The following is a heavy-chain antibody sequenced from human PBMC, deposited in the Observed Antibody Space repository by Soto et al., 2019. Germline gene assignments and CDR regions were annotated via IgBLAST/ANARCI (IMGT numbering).Heavy chain of an antibody. D-gene: IGHD3-9*01. CDR2: IYYSGST. CDR1: GGSSSSYY. V-gene: IGHV4-59*05. Sequence: PLLPLSVTCSVAGGSSSSYYWSCIRQPQGKGLEWIGSIYYSGSTYYNPSLKSRVTISVDTSKNQFSLKLSSVTAADTAVYYCASGYDILTGYPRGDYYGMDVWGQGTTVTVSS. J-gene: IGHJ6*02. CDR3: ASGYDILTGYPRGDYYGMDV.